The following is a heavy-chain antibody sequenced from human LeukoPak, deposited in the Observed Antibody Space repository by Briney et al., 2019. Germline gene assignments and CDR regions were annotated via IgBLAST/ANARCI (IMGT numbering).Heavy chain of an antibody. CDR2: ISYDGSNK. V-gene: IGHV3-30-3*01. CDR3: ARDLFTYSSSSLGW. CDR1: GFTFSSYA. J-gene: IGHJ4*02. D-gene: IGHD6-6*01. Sequence: GRSLRLSCAASGFTFSSYAMHWVRQAPGKGLEWVAVISYDGSNKYYADSVKGRSTISRDNSKNTLYLQMNSLRAEDTAVYYCARDLFTYSSSSLGWWGQGTLVTVSS.